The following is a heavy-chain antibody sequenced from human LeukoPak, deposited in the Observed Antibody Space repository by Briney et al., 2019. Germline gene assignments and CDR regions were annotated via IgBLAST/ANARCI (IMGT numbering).Heavy chain of an antibody. CDR3: ARVDDSSGYYRSDDAFDI. J-gene: IGHJ3*02. Sequence: SETLSLTCAVYGGSFSGYYWSWIRQPPGKGLEWIGEINHSGSTNYNPSLKSRVTISVDTSKNQFSLKLSSVTAADTAVYYCARVDDSSGYYRSDDAFDIWGQGTMVTVSS. CDR2: INHSGST. CDR1: GGSFSGYY. D-gene: IGHD3-22*01. V-gene: IGHV4-34*01.